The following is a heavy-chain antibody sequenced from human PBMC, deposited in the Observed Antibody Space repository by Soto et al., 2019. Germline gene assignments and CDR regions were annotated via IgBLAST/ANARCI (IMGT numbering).Heavy chain of an antibody. CDR3: ARHERADTYYFDY. V-gene: IGHV4-59*08. Sequence: PSETLSLTCTVSGGSISSYYWSWIRQPPGKGLEWIGYIYYSGSTNYNPSLKSRVTISVDTSKNQFSLKLSSVTAADTAVYYCARHERADTYYFDYWGQGTLVNVSS. CDR1: GGSISSYY. J-gene: IGHJ4*02. CDR2: IYYSGST.